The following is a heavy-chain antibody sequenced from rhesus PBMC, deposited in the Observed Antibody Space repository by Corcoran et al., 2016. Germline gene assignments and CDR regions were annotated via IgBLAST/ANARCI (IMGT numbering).Heavy chain of an antibody. CDR3: AKEEHNRHYGLDS. Sequence: QVQLQESGPVLVKPSETLSLSCTVSGSSLNRGYYWNWIRIQRGKGLEWIESVRGGAGKIFRYPSLKSRIPLSLDRSKNQFSLTLNSVTASDAAIYCCAKEEHNRHYGLDSWGQGVVVTVSS. CDR1: GSSLNRGYY. J-gene: IGHJ6*01. V-gene: IGHV4S14*01. CDR2: VRGGAGKI. D-gene: IGHD4-11*01.